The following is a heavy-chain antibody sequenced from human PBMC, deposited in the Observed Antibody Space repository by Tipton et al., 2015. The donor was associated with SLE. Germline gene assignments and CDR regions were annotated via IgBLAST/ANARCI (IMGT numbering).Heavy chain of an antibody. J-gene: IGHJ6*02. CDR2: ALSDGRNT. Sequence: SLRLSCVVSGLMFRSHGTHWVRQAPGKKPEWVSCALSDGRNTYRADSVKGRFTISRDNAKNTLYLQMNSLRAEDTAVYYCARDNRAIFGVVTYYYYGMDVWGQGTTVTVSS. CDR3: ARDNRAIFGVVTYYYYGMDV. CDR1: GLMFRSHG. D-gene: IGHD3-3*01. V-gene: IGHV3-33*01.